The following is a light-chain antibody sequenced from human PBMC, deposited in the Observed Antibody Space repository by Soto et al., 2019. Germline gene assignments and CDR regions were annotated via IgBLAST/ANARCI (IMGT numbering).Light chain of an antibody. CDR1: SSNIGAGYD. CDR3: QSYDSSRYV. Sequence: QSVLTPPPSVSGAPGQRVTISCPGNSSNIGAGYDVHWYQQLPGTAPKLLIYGNSNRPSGVPDRFSGSKSGTSASLAITGLQAEDEADYYCQSYDSSRYVFGTGTKVTVL. J-gene: IGLJ1*01. V-gene: IGLV1-40*01. CDR2: GNS.